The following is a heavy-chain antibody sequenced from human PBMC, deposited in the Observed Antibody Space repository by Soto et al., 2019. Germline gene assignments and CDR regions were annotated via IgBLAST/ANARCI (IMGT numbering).Heavy chain of an antibody. Sequence: GGSPRLSCAASGFTFSSYGMHWVRQAPGKGLEWVAVISYDGSNKYYADSVKGRFTISRDNSKNTLYLQMNSLRAEDTAVYYCAKGYLTFDYWGQGTLVTVSS. V-gene: IGHV3-30*18. J-gene: IGHJ4*02. D-gene: IGHD2-2*02. CDR1: GFTFSSYG. CDR3: AKGYLTFDY. CDR2: ISYDGSNK.